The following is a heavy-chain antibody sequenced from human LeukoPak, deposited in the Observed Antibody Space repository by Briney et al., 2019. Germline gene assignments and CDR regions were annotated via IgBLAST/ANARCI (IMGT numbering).Heavy chain of an antibody. CDR1: GGSISSPSYS. Sequence: SETLSLTCTVSGGSISSPSYSWGWIRQPPGKGLEWIASIYYSGRTYYNPSLKSRITISVDTSRNQFSLKLTSVTATDTSSYYCASAIAVAGGEYFQYWGQGSLLTVSS. V-gene: IGHV4-39*01. CDR3: ASAIAVAGGEYFQY. CDR2: IYYSGRT. D-gene: IGHD6-19*01. J-gene: IGHJ1*01.